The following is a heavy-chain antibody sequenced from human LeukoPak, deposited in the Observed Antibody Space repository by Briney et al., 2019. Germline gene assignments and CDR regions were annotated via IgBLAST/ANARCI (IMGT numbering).Heavy chain of an antibody. D-gene: IGHD6-13*01. V-gene: IGHV1-18*01. CDR2: ISAYNGNT. CDR1: GYTFTSYG. J-gene: IGHJ6*03. CDR3: AKEGSSYILGYYYYMDV. Sequence: ASVKVSCKASGYTFTSYGISWVRQAPGQGLEWMGWISAYNGNTNYAQKPQGRVTMTTDTSTSTAYMELRSLRSDDTAVYYCAKEGSSYILGYYYYMDVWGKGTTVTISS.